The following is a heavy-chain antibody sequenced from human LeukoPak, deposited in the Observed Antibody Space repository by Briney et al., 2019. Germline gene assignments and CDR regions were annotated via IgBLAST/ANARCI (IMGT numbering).Heavy chain of an antibody. CDR3: ATLPHIVVVTAIQGFFDY. V-gene: IGHV1-2*02. Sequence: GASVKVSCKASGYTFTGYYMHWVRQAPGQGLEWMGWINPNSGGTNYAQKFRGRVTMTRDTSISTAYMELSRLRSDDTAVYYCATLPHIVVVTAIQGFFDYWGQGTLVTVSS. D-gene: IGHD2-21*02. CDR2: INPNSGGT. CDR1: GYTFTGYY. J-gene: IGHJ4*02.